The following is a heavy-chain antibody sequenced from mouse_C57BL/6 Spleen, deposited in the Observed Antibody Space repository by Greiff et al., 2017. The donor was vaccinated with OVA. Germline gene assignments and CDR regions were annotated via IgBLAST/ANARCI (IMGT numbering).Heavy chain of an antibody. V-gene: IGHV1-39*01. CDR1: GYSFTDHK. J-gene: IGHJ2*01. CDR2: INPNYGTT. CDR3: ARRTDY. Sequence: VQLQQSGPELVKPGASVKISCNASGYSFTDHKMNWGKQRNGKSLEWIGVINPNYGTTNYNQKFKGKTTLTVDQSSSTAYMQLNSLTSEDSAVYCCARRTDYWGQGTTLTVSS.